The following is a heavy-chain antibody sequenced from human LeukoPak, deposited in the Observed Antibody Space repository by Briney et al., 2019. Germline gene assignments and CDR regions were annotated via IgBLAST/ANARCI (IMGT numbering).Heavy chain of an antibody. J-gene: IGHJ5*02. Sequence: PSETLSLTCTVSGDSLSSSSYYWAWIRQSPGKGLDWVGSISETGFTIYNPSLKNRLTLSVDMSRNQFSLSLTSVTAADTAVYYCARGVHVRKYDSNHNCFDPWGQGTLVTVSS. V-gene: IGHV4-39*07. CDR2: ISETGFT. CDR1: GDSLSSSSYY. CDR3: ARGVHVRKYDSNHNCFDP. D-gene: IGHD3-22*01.